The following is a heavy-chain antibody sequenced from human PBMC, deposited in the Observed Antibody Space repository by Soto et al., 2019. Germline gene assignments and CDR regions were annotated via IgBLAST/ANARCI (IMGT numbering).Heavy chain of an antibody. CDR1: GGSISSSSHY. CDR2: IYYSGST. V-gene: IGHV4-39*02. CDR3: TREVAGMSDC. Sequence: SETLSLTCTVSGGSISSSSHYWGWVRQPPGKGLEWIGSIYYSGSTYYKPSLKSRPTISVDTSKNQFSLKLSSVTAADTAVYYCTREVAGMSDCWGPGNLVTFSS. J-gene: IGHJ4*02. D-gene: IGHD6-19*01.